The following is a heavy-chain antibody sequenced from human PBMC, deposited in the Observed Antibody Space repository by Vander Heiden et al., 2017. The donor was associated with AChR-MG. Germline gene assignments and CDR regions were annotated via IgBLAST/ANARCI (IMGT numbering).Heavy chain of an antibody. J-gene: IGHJ4*02. CDR1: GFTFSSYS. CDR2: ISSSSSYI. D-gene: IGHD1-26*01. CDR3: ARQEELLSDY. V-gene: IGHV3-21*01. Sequence: EVQLVESGGGLVNPGGSVSVSCTAPGFTFSSYSMNWVRQAPGKWLEWVSSISSSSSYIYYADSVKGRFTISRDNAKNSLYLQMNSLRAEDTAVYYCARQEELLSDYWGQGTLVTVAS.